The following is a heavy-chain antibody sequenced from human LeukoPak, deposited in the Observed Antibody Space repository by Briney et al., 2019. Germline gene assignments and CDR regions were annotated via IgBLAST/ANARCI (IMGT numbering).Heavy chain of an antibody. V-gene: IGHV3-23*01. J-gene: IGHJ5*02. CDR1: GFTFSSYA. D-gene: IGHD2-2*01. CDR2: ISGGSGST. Sequence: PGGSLRLSCAASGFTFSSYAMSWVRQAPGKGLEWVSAISGGSGSTYYADSVKGRFTISRDNSKNTLYLQMNSLRAEDTAVYYCAQCSTTCYSNYFDPWGQGTLVTVSS. CDR3: AQCSTTCYSNYFDP.